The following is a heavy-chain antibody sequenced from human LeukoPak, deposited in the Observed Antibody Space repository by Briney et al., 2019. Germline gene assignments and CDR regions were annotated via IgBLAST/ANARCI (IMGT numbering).Heavy chain of an antibody. CDR2: INPNSGDT. V-gene: IGHV1-2*02. J-gene: IGHJ3*02. CDR3: ARNAAGSDAFDI. CDR1: GYTFTGYY. D-gene: IGHD6-25*01. Sequence: ASVKVSCKASGYTFTGYYMHWVRQAPGQGLEWMGWINPNSGDTNYAQKFQGRVTMTRDTSISTAYMELSRLRSDDTAVYYCARNAAGSDAFDIWGQGTMVTVSS.